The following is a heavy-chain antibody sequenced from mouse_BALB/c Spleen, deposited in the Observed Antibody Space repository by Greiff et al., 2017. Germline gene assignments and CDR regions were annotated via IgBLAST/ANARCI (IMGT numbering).Heavy chain of an antibody. D-gene: IGHD1-1*01. CDR3: ARNGNGSSGNWYFDV. CDR2: INPYNGAT. Sequence: VQLKESGPELVKPGASVKISCKASGYSFTGYYMHWVKQSHVKSLEWIGRINPYNGATSYNQNFKDKASLTVDKSSSTAYMELHSLTSEDSAVYYCARNGNGSSGNWYFDVWGAGTTVTVSS. V-gene: IGHV1-31*01. J-gene: IGHJ1*01. CDR1: GYSFTGYY.